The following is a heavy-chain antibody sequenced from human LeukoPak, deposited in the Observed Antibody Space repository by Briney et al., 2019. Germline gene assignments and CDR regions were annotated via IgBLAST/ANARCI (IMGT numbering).Heavy chain of an antibody. V-gene: IGHV4-61*02. CDR2: IYTSGST. CDR1: GGSISSGSYY. J-gene: IGHJ4*02. D-gene: IGHD3-22*01. Sequence: SQTLSLTCTVSGGSISSGSYYWSWIRQPARKGLEWIGRIYTSGSTNYNPSLKSRVTISVDTSKNQFSLKLSSVTAADTAVYYCARQDQKYYYDSSGYYYEGGFDYWGQGTLVTVSP. CDR3: ARQDQKYYYDSSGYYYEGGFDY.